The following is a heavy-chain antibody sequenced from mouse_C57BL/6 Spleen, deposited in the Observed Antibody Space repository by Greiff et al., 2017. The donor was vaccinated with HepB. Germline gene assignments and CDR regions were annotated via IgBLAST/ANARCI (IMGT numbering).Heavy chain of an antibody. CDR2: IYPGDGDT. J-gene: IGHJ3*01. D-gene: IGHD3-2*02. CDR3: APSDSAGTWFAY. Sequence: QVQLQQSGPELVKPGASVKISCKASGYAFSSSWMNWVKQRPGKGLEWIGRIYPGDGDTNYNGKFKGKATLTADKSSSTAYMQLSSLTSEDSAVYFCAPSDSAGTWFAYWGQGTLVTVSA. CDR1: GYAFSSSW. V-gene: IGHV1-82*01.